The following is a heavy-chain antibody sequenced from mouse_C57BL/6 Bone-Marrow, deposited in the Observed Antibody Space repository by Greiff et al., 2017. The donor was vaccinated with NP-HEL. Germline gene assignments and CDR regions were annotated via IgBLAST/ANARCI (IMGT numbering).Heavy chain of an antibody. CDR2: LSGGGGNT. V-gene: IGHV5-9*01. Sequence: EVKLVESGGGLVKPGGSLKLSCAASGFTFSSYTMSWVRQTPEKRLEWVATLSGGGGNTYYPDSVKGRFTISSDNAKNTLYLQMSSLRSEDTALYYCARLPDGYYPYYAMDYWGQGTSVTVSS. CDR1: GFTFSSYT. D-gene: IGHD2-3*01. CDR3: ARLPDGYYPYYAMDY. J-gene: IGHJ4*01.